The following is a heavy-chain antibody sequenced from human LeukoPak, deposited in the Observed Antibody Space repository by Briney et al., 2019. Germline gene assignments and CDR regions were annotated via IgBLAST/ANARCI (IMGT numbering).Heavy chain of an antibody. J-gene: IGHJ4*02. V-gene: IGHV3-30-3*01. CDR1: GFTFSSYA. Sequence: TGGSLRLSCAASGFTFSSYAMHWVRQAPGKGLEWVAVISYDGSNKYYADSVKGRFTISRDNSKNTLYLQMNSLRAEDTAVYYCARVGVVIAVAGRLDYWGQGTLVTVSS. D-gene: IGHD6-19*01. CDR3: ARVGVVIAVAGRLDY. CDR2: ISYDGSNK.